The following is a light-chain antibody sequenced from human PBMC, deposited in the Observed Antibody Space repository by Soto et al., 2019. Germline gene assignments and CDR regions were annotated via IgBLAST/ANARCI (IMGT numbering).Light chain of an antibody. CDR2: DAY. CDR3: QQRSDSPPLT. V-gene: IGKV3-11*01. CDR1: QSVIGY. Sequence: EVVLTQSPATLSLSPGDRATLSCRASQSVIGYLAWYQHKPGQAPRLLIYDAYNRATGVPARFSGSGSDPDASLIISSLEPEDFAVYYCQQRSDSPPLTFGGGTKVEIK. J-gene: IGKJ4*01.